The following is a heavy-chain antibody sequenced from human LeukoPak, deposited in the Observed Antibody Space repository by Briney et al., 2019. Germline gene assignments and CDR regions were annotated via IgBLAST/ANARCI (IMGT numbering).Heavy chain of an antibody. Sequence: GGSLRLSCAASGFTFSSYAMSWVRQAPGKGLEWVSAISGSGGSTYYADSVKGRFTISRDNSKNTLYLQMHSLRAEDTAVYYCAKRDSSGYYYFDYWGQGTLVTVSS. D-gene: IGHD6-19*01. CDR2: ISGSGGST. CDR1: GFTFSSYA. V-gene: IGHV3-23*01. CDR3: AKRDSSGYYYFDY. J-gene: IGHJ4*02.